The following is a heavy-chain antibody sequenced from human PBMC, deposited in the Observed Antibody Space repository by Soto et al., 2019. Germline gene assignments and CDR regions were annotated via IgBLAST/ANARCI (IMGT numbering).Heavy chain of an antibody. V-gene: IGHV4-39*01. CDR2: MFYSGST. J-gene: IGHJ4*02. CDR1: GGSISSTSYY. D-gene: IGHD1-7*01. CDR3: ARLGRLELHADY. Sequence: QLQLHESGPGLVKPSETLSLTCRVSGGSISSTSYYWGWIRQPPGRGLENIAYMFYSGSTFYNPSLKSRVTISVDTSKNQSSLRLSSVTAADTAVYYCARLGRLELHADYWGQGILVTVSS.